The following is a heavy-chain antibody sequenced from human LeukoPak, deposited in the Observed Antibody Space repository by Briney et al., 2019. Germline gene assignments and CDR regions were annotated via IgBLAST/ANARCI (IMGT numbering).Heavy chain of an antibody. CDR2: ISGSGGST. Sequence: PGGSLRLSCAASGFTFSSYAMSWVRQAPGKGLEWVSAISGSGGSTSYADSVKGRFTISRDNSKNTLYLQMNGLRAEDTAVYYCAKDRVSCISTTCPYYFDYWGQGTLVTVSS. CDR3: AKDRVSCISTTCPYYFDY. V-gene: IGHV3-23*01. J-gene: IGHJ4*02. D-gene: IGHD2-2*01. CDR1: GFTFSSYA.